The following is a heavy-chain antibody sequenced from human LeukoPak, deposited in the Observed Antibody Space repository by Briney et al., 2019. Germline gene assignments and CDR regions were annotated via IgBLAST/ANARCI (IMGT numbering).Heavy chain of an antibody. V-gene: IGHV4-30-2*01. Sequence: SETLSLTCTVSGGSISSGGYYWSWIRQPPGKGLEWIGYIYHSGSTYYNPSLKSRVTISVDRSKNQFSLKLSSVTAADTAVYYCVRGAEDYDAFDIWGQGTMVTVSS. CDR2: IYHSGST. CDR3: VRGAEDYDAFDI. J-gene: IGHJ3*02. CDR1: GGSISSGGYY. D-gene: IGHD1-14*01.